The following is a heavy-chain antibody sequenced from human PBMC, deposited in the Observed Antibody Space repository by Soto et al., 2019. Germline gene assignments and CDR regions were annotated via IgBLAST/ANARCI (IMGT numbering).Heavy chain of an antibody. CDR2: LYYSGNT. D-gene: IGHD2-15*01. V-gene: IGHV4-59*01. J-gene: IGHJ4*02. CDR3: ARVGGVAARTFDY. Sequence: SETLSLTCTVSGGSISPFYWSWVRQPPGKGPEWIGYLYYSGNTNYNPSLKSRVTISVDASKNQVSLRLTSVTAADTAVYYCARVGGVAARTFDYWGQGTVVTVSS. CDR1: GGSISPFY.